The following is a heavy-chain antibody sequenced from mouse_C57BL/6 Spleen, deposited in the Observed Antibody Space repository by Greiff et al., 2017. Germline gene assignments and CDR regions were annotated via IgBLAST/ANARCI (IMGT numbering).Heavy chain of an antibody. V-gene: IGHV3-6*01. D-gene: IGHD2-3*01. CDR2: ISYDGSN. Sequence: EVKLQESGPGLVKPSQSLSLTCSVTGYSITSGYYWNWIRQFPGNKLEWMGYISYDGSNNYNPSLKNRISITRDTSKNQFFLKLNSVTTEDTATYYCARGGWLVDYWGQGTTLTVSS. CDR3: ARGGWLVDY. CDR1: GYSITSGYY. J-gene: IGHJ2*01.